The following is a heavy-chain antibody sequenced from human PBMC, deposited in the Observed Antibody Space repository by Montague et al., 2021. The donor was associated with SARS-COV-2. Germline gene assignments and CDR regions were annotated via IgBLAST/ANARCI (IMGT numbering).Heavy chain of an antibody. CDR1: RLPFNGYA. V-gene: IGHV3-30*04. D-gene: IGHD1-26*01. J-gene: IGHJ4*01. CDR2: ISHDESNH. Sequence: SLRLSCAASRLPFNGYAMHWVRQAPGEGLEWLTFISHDESNHRYADSVKGRFTISRDNSKNTLYLQMDSLRPGDTAVYYCAREGYRSGSFYIDYWGQGTLVTVSS. CDR3: AREGYRSGSFYIDY.